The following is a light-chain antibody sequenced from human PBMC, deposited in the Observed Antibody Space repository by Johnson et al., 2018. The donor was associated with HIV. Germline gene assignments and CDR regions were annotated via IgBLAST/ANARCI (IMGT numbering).Light chain of an antibody. CDR2: DNN. J-gene: IGLJ1*01. V-gene: IGLV1-51*01. CDR1: SSNIGNSY. Sequence: QSVLTQPPSVSAAPGQKVTISCSGSSSNIGNSYVSWYQQLPGTAPKLLIYDNNKRPSGIPDRFSGSKSGTSATLGITGLQTGDEAEYYCGTWESSLGGTDVFGTGTKVTVL. CDR3: GTWESSLGGTDV.